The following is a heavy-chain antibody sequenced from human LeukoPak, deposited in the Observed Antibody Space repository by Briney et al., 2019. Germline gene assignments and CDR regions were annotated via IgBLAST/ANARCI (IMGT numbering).Heavy chain of an antibody. CDR3: ARFFHDYGAVNWFDP. V-gene: IGHV4-34*01. CDR1: GGSFSGYY. J-gene: IGHJ5*02. Sequence: SETLSVTCAVYGGSFSGYYWSWIRQPPGKGLEWIGEINHSGSTNYNPSLKSRVTISVDTSKNQFSLKLSSVTAADTAVYYCARFFHDYGAVNWFDPWGQGTLVTVSS. CDR2: INHSGST. D-gene: IGHD4-17*01.